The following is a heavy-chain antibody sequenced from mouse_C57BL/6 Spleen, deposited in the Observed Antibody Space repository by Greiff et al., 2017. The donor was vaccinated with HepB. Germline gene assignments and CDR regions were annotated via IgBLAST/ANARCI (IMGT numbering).Heavy chain of an antibody. Sequence: QVQLQQPGAELVRPGSSVKLSCKASGYTFTSYWMHWVKQRPIQGLEWIGNIDPSDSETHYNQKFKDKATLTVDKSSSTAYMQLSSLTSEDSAVYYCARRETGTDLAWLADWGQGTLVTVSA. J-gene: IGHJ3*01. D-gene: IGHD4-1*01. V-gene: IGHV1-52*01. CDR3: ARRETGTDLAWLAD. CDR1: GYTFTSYW. CDR2: IDPSDSET.